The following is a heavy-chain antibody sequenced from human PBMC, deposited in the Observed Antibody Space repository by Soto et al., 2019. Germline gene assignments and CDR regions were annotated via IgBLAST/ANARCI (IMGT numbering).Heavy chain of an antibody. D-gene: IGHD6-25*01. CDR1: GYTFINYY. V-gene: IGHV1-46*01. Sequence: QVQLVMSGAEVKKPGASVKVSCKASGYTFINYYIHWVRQAPGHGLEWMAIINPTGGSTNYAQKFQGRLTLTMDTSTTTVYMELSSLTSEDTAIYYCARHLAARDVWGQGTLVTVSS. J-gene: IGHJ4*02. CDR2: INPTGGST. CDR3: ARHLAARDV.